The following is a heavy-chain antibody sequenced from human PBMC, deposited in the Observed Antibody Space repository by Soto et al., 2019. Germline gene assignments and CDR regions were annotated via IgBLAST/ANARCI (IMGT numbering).Heavy chain of an antibody. D-gene: IGHD6-13*01. CDR3: AKLHDSSSWYLLYY. J-gene: IGHJ4*02. V-gene: IGHV3-23*01. CDR1: GFTFSSYA. CDR2: ISASGGST. Sequence: GGSLRLSCAASGFTFSSYAMSWVRQAPGKGLEWVSAISASGGSTYYADSVKGRFTISRDKSKNTLYLQMNSLRAEDTAVYYCAKLHDSSSWYLLYYWGQGTLVTVSS.